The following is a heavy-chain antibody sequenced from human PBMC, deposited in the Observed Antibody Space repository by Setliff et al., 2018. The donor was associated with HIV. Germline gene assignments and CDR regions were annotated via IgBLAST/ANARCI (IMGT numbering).Heavy chain of an antibody. CDR3: ARKYCTNGVCYKTGEFDY. J-gene: IGHJ4*02. V-gene: IGHV1-3*01. CDR1: GYTFTSYA. D-gene: IGHD2-8*01. CDR2: INAGNGNT. Sequence: ASVKVSCKASGYTFTSYAMHWVRQAPGQRLEWMGWINAGNGNTKYSQKFQGRVTITRDTSASTAYMELSSLRSDDTAVYYCARKYCTNGVCYKTGEFDYWGQGTLVTVSS.